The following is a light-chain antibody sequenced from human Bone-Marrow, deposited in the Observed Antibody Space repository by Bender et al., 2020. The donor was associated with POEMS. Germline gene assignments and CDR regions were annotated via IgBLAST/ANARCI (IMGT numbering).Light chain of an antibody. CDR1: NSNIVTNA. J-gene: IGLJ3*02. V-gene: IGLV1-44*01. Sequence: QSVLTQPPSASGTPGQRVTISCSGRNSNIVTNAVNWYQHFPGPAPKLRIYSDNQRLSRVPDRIYAFKSGTSDSLTMSGIQSEGEAEYYCAACDAGLGDGVFGGGAHRTVL. CDR2: SDN. CDR3: AACDAGLGDGV.